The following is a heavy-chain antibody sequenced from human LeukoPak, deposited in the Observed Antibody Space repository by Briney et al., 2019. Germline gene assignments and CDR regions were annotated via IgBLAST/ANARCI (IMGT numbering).Heavy chain of an antibody. Sequence: SETLSLTCTVSGYSISSGHYWGWIRQPPGKGLEWIGSIYHSGSTYYNPSLKSRATISVDTSKNQFSLKLSSVTAADTAVYYCAKITPGDYARERFNWFDPWGQGTLVTVSS. V-gene: IGHV4-38-2*02. J-gene: IGHJ5*02. CDR1: GYSISSGHY. CDR2: IYHSGST. CDR3: AKITPGDYARERFNWFDP. D-gene: IGHD4-17*01.